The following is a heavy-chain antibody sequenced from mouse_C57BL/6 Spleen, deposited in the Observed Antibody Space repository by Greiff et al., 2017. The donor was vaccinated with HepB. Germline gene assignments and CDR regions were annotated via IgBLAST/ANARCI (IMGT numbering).Heavy chain of an antibody. CDR1: GFTFSDYG. CDR3: AREDYDRAMDY. D-gene: IGHD2-4*01. J-gene: IGHJ4*01. CDR2: ISSGSSTI. V-gene: IGHV5-17*01. Sequence: EVQRVESGGGLVKPGGSLKLSCAASGFTFSDYGMHWVRQAPEKGLEWVAYISSGSSTIYYADTVKGRFTISRDNAKNTLFLQMTSLRSEDTAMYYCAREDYDRAMDYWGQGTSVTVSS.